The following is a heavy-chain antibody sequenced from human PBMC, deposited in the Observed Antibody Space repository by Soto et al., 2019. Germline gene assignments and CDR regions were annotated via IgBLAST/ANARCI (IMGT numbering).Heavy chain of an antibody. J-gene: IGHJ2*01. Sequence: ASVKVSCKASGYTFTGYYMHWVRQAPGQGLEWMGWINPNSGDTNYAQKFQGWVTMTRDTSISTAYMELSRLRSDDTAVYYCARGLPLRYFDLWGRGTLVTVSS. V-gene: IGHV1-2*04. CDR1: GYTFTGYY. CDR2: INPNSGDT. D-gene: IGHD2-21*02. CDR3: ARGLPLRYFDL.